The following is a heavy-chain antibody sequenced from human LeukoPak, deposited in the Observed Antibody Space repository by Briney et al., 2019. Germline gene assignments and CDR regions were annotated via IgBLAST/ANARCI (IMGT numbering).Heavy chain of an antibody. CDR2: VHYSEST. CDR3: ARRHAHPLDGDNSQFAFNI. D-gene: IGHD4-23*01. Sequence: SETLSLTCTVSGGSISSYFWSWIRQPPGKGLEWIAYVHYSESTNYNPSLKSRVTISVDMSKNQFSLKLSSVTAADTAVYYCARRHAHPLDGDNSQFAFNIWGQGTMVTVSS. J-gene: IGHJ3*02. V-gene: IGHV4-59*08. CDR1: GGSISSYF.